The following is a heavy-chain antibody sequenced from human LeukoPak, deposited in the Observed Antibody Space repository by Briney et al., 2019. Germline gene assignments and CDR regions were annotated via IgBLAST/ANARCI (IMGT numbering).Heavy chain of an antibody. CDR3: ARDIARNWFDP. CDR1: GFTFSSYA. V-gene: IGHV3-30*04. CDR2: ISYDGSNK. Sequence: PGGSLRLSCAASGFTFSSYAMHWVRQAPGKGLEWVAVISYDGSNKYYADSVKGRFTISRDNSKNTLYLQMNSLRAEDTAVYYCARDIARNWFDPWGQGTLVTVSS. J-gene: IGHJ5*02. D-gene: IGHD2-15*01.